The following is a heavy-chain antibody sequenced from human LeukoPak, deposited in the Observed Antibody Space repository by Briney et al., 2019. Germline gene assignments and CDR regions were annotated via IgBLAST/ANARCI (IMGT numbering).Heavy chain of an antibody. V-gene: IGHV3-23*01. D-gene: IGHD3-10*01. CDR2: ISGSGGST. Sequence: GGSLRLSCAASGFTFSSYAMSWVRQAPGKGLEWVSAISGSGGSTYYADSVKGRFTISRDNSKNTLYLQMNSLRAEDTAVYYCAKDAYYYGSGSYYPKRVNYYYGMDVWGQGTTVTVSS. CDR3: AKDAYYYGSGSYYPKRVNYYYGMDV. CDR1: GFTFSSYA. J-gene: IGHJ6*02.